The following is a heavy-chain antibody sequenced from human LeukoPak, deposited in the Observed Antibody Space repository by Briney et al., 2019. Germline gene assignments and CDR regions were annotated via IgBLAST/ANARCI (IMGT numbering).Heavy chain of an antibody. CDR3: AGYCSSTSCYRYLNWFDP. D-gene: IGHD2-2*01. Sequence: SQTQSLTCTVSGGSISSGGYYWSRIRQHPGKGLEWIGYIYYSGSTYYNPSLKSRVTISVDTSKNQFSLKLSSVTAADTAVYYCAGYCSSTSCYRYLNWFDPWGQGTLVTVSS. J-gene: IGHJ5*02. CDR1: GGSISSGGYY. V-gene: IGHV4-31*03. CDR2: IYYSGST.